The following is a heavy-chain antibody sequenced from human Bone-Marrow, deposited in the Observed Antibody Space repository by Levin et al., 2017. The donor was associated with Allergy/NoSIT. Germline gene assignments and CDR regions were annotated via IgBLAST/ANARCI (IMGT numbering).Heavy chain of an antibody. D-gene: IGHD3-22*01. CDR1: GYTFTSYY. J-gene: IGHJ5*02. V-gene: IGHV1-46*01. CDR2: INPSGGST. CDR3: ARDWTFYYYDSSGHKKGGLDP. Sequence: ASVKVSCKASGYTFTSYYMHWVRQAPGQGLEWMGIINPSGGSTSYAQKFQGRVTMTRDTSTSTVYMELSSLRSEDTAVYYCARDWTFYYYDSSGHKKGGLDPWGQGTLVTVSS.